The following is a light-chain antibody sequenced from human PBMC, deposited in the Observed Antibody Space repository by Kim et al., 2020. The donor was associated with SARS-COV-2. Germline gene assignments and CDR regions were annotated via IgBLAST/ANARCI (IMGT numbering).Light chain of an antibody. J-gene: IGKJ4*01. CDR2: SAS. CDR3: LQENRYPLA. CDR1: QGVSNY. V-gene: IGKV1-17*03. Sequence: GAVGNRVTVTWRASQGVSNYLVWFPQKPGKVPKRLIYSASSLQSGVPSRFGGSGSGTEFTLTISSLQPEGLATYYRLQENRYPLAFGRGAKVDIK.